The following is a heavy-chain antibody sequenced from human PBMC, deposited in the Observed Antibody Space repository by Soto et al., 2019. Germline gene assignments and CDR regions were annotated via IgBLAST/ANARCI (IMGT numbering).Heavy chain of an antibody. CDR3: ARDLLSWSTEAVSSVY. CDR1: GYSFSSYG. J-gene: IGHJ4*02. V-gene: IGHV1-18*04. Sequence: QIRLVQSGSELKRPGASVKVSCGASGYSFSSYGINWVRQAPGQGLEWMGWVSPYNGNTNFGQKFQGRVTMTTDTSTSTAYMELRSLTSDDTAVYYCARDLLSWSTEAVSSVYWGQGALVTVSS. D-gene: IGHD4-17*01. CDR2: VSPYNGNT.